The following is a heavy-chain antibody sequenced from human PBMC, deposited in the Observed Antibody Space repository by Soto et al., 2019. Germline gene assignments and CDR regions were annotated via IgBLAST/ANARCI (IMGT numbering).Heavy chain of an antibody. J-gene: IGHJ4*02. Sequence: EVQLLESGGGLVQPGGSLRLSSAASGFTFSTYAMIWVRQAPRKGLEWVSVITGSGGSTYYADSVKGRFTISRDTSKNTLFLQMNSLRAEDTAVYYCAKDRYGDYGGIDYWGQGTMVTVSS. D-gene: IGHD4-17*01. CDR1: GFTFSTYA. CDR2: ITGSGGST. V-gene: IGHV3-23*01. CDR3: AKDRYGDYGGIDY.